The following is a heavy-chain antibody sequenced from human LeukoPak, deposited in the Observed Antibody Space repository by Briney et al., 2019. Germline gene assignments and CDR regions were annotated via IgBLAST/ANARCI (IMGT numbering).Heavy chain of an antibody. Sequence: LEWIGYIYYSGSTNYNPSLKSRVTISVDTSKNQFSLKLSSVTAADTAVYYCASGYSSPFDYWGQGTLVTVSS. CDR2: IYYSGST. V-gene: IGHV4-59*08. CDR3: ASGYSSPFDY. J-gene: IGHJ4*02. D-gene: IGHD6-19*01.